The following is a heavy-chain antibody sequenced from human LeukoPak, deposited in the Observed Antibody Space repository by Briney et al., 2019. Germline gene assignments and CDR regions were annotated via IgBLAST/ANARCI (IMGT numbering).Heavy chain of an antibody. CDR1: GGSLSSYY. D-gene: IGHD3-3*01. CDR3: ARDRVLEWSYYYYYMDV. V-gene: IGHV4-4*07. CDR2: IYTSGST. Sequence: SEALSLTCTVSGGSLSSYYWSWIRQPAGKGLEWIGRIYTSGSTNYNPSLESRVTMSVDTSKNQFSLKLSSVTAADTAVYYCARDRVLEWSYYYYYMDVWGKGTTVTVSS. J-gene: IGHJ6*03.